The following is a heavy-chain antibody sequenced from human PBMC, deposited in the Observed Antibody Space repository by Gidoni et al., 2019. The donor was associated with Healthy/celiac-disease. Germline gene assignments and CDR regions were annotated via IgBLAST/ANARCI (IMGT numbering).Heavy chain of an antibody. CDR3: ASFYYDFWSGYRNAFDI. CDR2: SYYSGST. V-gene: IGHV4-39*01. J-gene: IGHJ3*02. Sequence: QLQLQESGPGLVKPSETLSLTCTVSGGSISSSSYYWGWIRQPPGKGLEWIGSSYYSGSTYYNPSLKSRVTISVDTSKNQFSLKLSSVTAADTAVYYCASFYYDFWSGYRNAFDIWGQGTMVTVSS. CDR1: GGSISSSSYY. D-gene: IGHD3-3*01.